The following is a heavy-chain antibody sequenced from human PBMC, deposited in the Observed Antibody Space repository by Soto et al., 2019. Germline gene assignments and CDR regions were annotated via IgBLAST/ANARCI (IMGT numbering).Heavy chain of an antibody. Sequence: PSETLSLTCAVYGGSFSGYYWSWIRQPPGQGLEWIGEINHSGSTNYNPSLKSRVTISVDTSKNQFSLKLSSVTAAHTAVYHCARVFILWFGVSVWFDPWGQGTLVTVSS. CDR1: GGSFSGYY. CDR2: INHSGST. D-gene: IGHD3-10*01. V-gene: IGHV4-34*01. CDR3: ARVFILWFGVSVWFDP. J-gene: IGHJ5*02.